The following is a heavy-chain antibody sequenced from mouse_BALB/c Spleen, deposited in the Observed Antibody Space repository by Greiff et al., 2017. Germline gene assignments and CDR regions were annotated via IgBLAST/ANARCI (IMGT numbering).Heavy chain of an antibody. CDR1: GFTFNTYA. CDR2: IRSKSNNYAT. J-gene: IGHJ3*01. Sequence: EVKLQESGGGLVQPKGSLKLSCAASGFTFNTYAMNWVRQAPGKGLEWVARIRSKSNNYATYYADSVKDRFTISRDDSQSMLYLQMNNLKTEDTAMYYCVRREGYDYAWFAYWGQGTLVTVSA. V-gene: IGHV10-1*02. CDR3: VRREGYDYAWFAY. D-gene: IGHD2-4*01.